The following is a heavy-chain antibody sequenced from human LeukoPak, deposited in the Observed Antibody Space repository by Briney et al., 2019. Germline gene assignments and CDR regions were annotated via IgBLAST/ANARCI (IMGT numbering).Heavy chain of an antibody. CDR3: AKIGEGWISGFYFFDY. Sequence: GGSLRLSCAASGFTFSSYAMSWVRQAPGKGLEWVSAISGSGGSTYYADSVKGRFTISRDNSKNTLYLQVNSLRDEDTALYYCAKIGEGWISGFYFFDYWGQGTLVTVSS. CDR2: ISGSGGST. J-gene: IGHJ4*02. CDR1: GFTFSSYA. V-gene: IGHV3-23*01. D-gene: IGHD5-12*01.